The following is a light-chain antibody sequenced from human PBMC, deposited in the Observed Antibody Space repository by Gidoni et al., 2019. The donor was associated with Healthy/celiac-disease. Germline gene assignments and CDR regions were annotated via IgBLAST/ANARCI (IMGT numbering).Light chain of an antibody. Sequence: DIEMTQSPSSRSASVGDRVTITCRASQSISSYLNWYQQKPGKAPKLLIYAASSLQSGVPSRFCGSGSVTDFTLTISSLRPEDFATYYCQQSYSTPPETFGQGTKVEIK. J-gene: IGKJ1*01. V-gene: IGKV1-39*01. CDR2: AAS. CDR3: QQSYSTPPET. CDR1: QSISSY.